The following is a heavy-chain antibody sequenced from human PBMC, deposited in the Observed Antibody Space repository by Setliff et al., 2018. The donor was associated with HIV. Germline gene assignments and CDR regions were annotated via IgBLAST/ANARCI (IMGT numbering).Heavy chain of an antibody. D-gene: IGHD6-13*01. CDR1: GGSISGHY. CDR2: IYYSGRT. Sequence: SETLSLTCTVSGGSISGHYWSCIRQPPGEGLEWIGYIYYSGRTNYNPSLKSRVTMSVDTSKNHFSLKLSSVTAADTAVYFCAREGSTSWYADYWGQGTLVTVSS. V-gene: IGHV4-59*11. CDR3: AREGSTSWYADY. J-gene: IGHJ4*02.